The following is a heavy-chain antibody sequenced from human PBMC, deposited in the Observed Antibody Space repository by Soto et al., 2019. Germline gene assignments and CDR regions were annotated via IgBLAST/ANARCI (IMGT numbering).Heavy chain of an antibody. CDR2: ISYDGSNK. V-gene: IGHV3-30-3*01. CDR1: GFTFSSYA. D-gene: IGHD6-19*01. Sequence: GGSLRLSCAASGFTFSSYAMHWVRQAPGKGLEWVAVISYDGSNKYYADSVKGRFTISRDNSKNTLYLQMNSLRAEDTAVYYCARDKLGYGYSSYSSGPGYWGQGTLVTVSS. CDR3: ARDKLGYGYSSYSSGPGY. J-gene: IGHJ4*02.